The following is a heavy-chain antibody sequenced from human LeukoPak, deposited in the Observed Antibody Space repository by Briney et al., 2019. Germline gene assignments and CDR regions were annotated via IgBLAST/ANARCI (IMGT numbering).Heavy chain of an antibody. CDR2: ISYDGSNK. CDR1: GFTFSSYA. V-gene: IGHV3-30-3*01. D-gene: IGHD1-26*01. CDR3: ARHRGSYQPYFDY. J-gene: IGHJ4*02. Sequence: PGRSLRLSCAASGFTFSSYAMHWVRQAPGKGLEWVAVISYDGSNKYYADSVKGRFTISRDNSKNTLYLQMNSRRAEDTAVYSCARHRGSYQPYFDYWGQGTLVTVSS.